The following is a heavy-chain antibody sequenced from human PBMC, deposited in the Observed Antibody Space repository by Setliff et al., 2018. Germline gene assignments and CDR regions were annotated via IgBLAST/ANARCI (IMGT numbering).Heavy chain of an antibody. CDR1: GGSISSGSYY. CDR2: IYSSGST. J-gene: IGHJ6*02. CDR3: ARYYGDYYYYGMDV. D-gene: IGHD4-17*01. Sequence: SETLSLTCTVSGGSISSGSYYWSWIRQPAGKGLEWIGRIYSSGSTDYNRSLKSRLTISVDTSKNQFSLKLSSVTAADTAVYYCARYYGDYYYYGMDVWGQGTTVTVSS. V-gene: IGHV4-61*02.